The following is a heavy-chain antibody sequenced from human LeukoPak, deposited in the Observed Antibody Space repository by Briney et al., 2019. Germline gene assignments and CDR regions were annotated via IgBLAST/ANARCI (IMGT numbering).Heavy chain of an antibody. CDR1: GFTFDDYT. CDR3: AKDMSMGAMVRGVTSFDH. D-gene: IGHD3-10*01. Sequence: PGGSLRLSCAASGFTFDDYTMHWVRKAPGNGLEWVSLISWDGGSTYYADSVKGRFTISRDNSKNSLYLQMNSLRTEDTALYYCAKDMSMGAMVRGVTSFDHWGQGTLVTVSS. CDR2: ISWDGGST. V-gene: IGHV3-43*01. J-gene: IGHJ4*02.